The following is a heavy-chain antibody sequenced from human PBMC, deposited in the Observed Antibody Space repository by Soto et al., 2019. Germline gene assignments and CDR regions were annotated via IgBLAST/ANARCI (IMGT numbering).Heavy chain of an antibody. Sequence: PGGSLRLSCAASGFTFSSYAMHWFRQAPGKGLEWVAVISYDGSNKYYADSVKGRFTISRDNSKNTLYLQMNSLRAEDTAVYYCAREIGEVAAAGTVDYWGQGTLVTVSS. J-gene: IGHJ4*02. CDR3: AREIGEVAAAGTVDY. CDR2: ISYDGSNK. D-gene: IGHD6-13*01. CDR1: GFTFSSYA. V-gene: IGHV3-30-3*01.